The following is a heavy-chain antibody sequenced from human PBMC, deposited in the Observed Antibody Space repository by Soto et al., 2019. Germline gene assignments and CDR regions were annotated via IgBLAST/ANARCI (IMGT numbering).Heavy chain of an antibody. D-gene: IGHD3-3*01. CDR3: ARVFQYSDFCSGPFAHFDF. Sequence: ASVKVSCKASGGTFSSYAISWVRQAPGQGLEWMGGIIPIFGTANYAQKFQGRVTITADESTSTAYMELSSLRSEDTAVYYCARVFQYSDFCSGPFAHFDFWGQGTLVTVSS. CDR2: IIPIFGTA. J-gene: IGHJ4*02. V-gene: IGHV1-69*13. CDR1: GGTFSSYA.